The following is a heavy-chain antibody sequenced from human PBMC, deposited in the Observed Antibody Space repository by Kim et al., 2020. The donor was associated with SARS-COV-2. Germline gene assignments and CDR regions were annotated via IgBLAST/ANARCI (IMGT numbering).Heavy chain of an antibody. D-gene: IGHD4-17*01. V-gene: IGHV4-31*03. CDR1: GGSISSGGYY. CDR3: ARAHQVYGDSTNFDY. CDR2: FYYSGST. J-gene: IGHJ4*02. Sequence: SETLSLTCTVSGGSISSGGYYWSWIRQHPGQGLEWIGYFYYSGSTYYNPSLKSRVTISVDTTKNQFSLKLSSVTAADTAVYYCARAHQVYGDSTNFDYWGQGTLVTVSS.